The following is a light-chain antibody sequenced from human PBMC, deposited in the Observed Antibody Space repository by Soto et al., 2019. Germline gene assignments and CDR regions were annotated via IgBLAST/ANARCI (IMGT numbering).Light chain of an antibody. J-gene: IGKJ4*01. Sequence: EIVLTQSPVTLSLSPGERATLSCRASQSVTTVLAWYQQKPGQAPRLLTYDASTRATGIPARFSGSGSGTDITLTISSLEPEDFAVYYFQQRTNWPLTFGGGTNVEIK. CDR1: QSVTTV. V-gene: IGKV3-11*01. CDR2: DAS. CDR3: QQRTNWPLT.